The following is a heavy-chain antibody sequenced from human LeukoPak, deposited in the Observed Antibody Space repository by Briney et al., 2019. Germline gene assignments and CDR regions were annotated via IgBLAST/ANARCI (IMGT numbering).Heavy chain of an antibody. D-gene: IGHD4-11*01. Sequence: GGSLRLSCAASGFTFSSYSMSWVRQAPGKGLESVSSISSSSSYIYYADSGKGRFTISRDNAKNSLYLQMNSLRAEDTAVYYCARATLQYYFDYWGQGTLVTVSS. CDR2: ISSSSSYI. J-gene: IGHJ4*02. V-gene: IGHV3-21*01. CDR3: ARATLQYYFDY. CDR1: GFTFSSYS.